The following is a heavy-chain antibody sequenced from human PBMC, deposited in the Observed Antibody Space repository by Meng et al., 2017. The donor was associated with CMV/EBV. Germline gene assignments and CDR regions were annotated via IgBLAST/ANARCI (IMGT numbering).Heavy chain of an antibody. V-gene: IGHV4-39*07. CDR2: IYYSGST. J-gene: IGHJ6*02. CDR3: ARDETDDFWSGYYEGYYYYYGMDV. D-gene: IGHD3-3*01. CDR1: Y. Sequence: YWGGIRQPPGKGLEWIWSIYYSGSTYYNPSLKSRVTISVDTSKNQFSLKLSSVTAADTAVYYCARDETDDFWSGYYEGYYYYYGMDVWGQGTTVTVSS.